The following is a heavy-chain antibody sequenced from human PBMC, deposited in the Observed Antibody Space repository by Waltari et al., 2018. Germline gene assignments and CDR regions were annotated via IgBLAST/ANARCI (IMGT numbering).Heavy chain of an antibody. CDR2: IIPILGIA. J-gene: IGHJ5*02. D-gene: IGHD6-13*01. CDR1: GGTFSSYT. CDR3: ARDPRSSSYWLNWFDP. Sequence: QVQLVQSGAEVKKPGSSVKVSCKASGGTFSSYTISWVRQAPGQGLEWMGRIIPILGIANYAQKFQGRVTITADKSTSTAYMELSSLRSEDTAVYYCARDPRSSSYWLNWFDPWGQGTLVTVSS. V-gene: IGHV1-69*08.